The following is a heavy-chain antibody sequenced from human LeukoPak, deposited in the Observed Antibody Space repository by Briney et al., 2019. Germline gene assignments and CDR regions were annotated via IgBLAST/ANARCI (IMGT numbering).Heavy chain of an antibody. CDR1: GGSISCGDYY. J-gene: IGHJ4*02. Sequence: SETLSLTCTVSGGSISCGDYYWSWIRQHPGKGLEWIGYIYYSGDTYYNPSLKSRVTISVDTSKNQFSLKLSSVTAADTAVYYCARAPRDTNSWYYFDYWGQGTLVSVSS. CDR2: IYYSGDT. D-gene: IGHD5-18*01. CDR3: ARAPRDTNSWYYFDY. V-gene: IGHV4-31*02.